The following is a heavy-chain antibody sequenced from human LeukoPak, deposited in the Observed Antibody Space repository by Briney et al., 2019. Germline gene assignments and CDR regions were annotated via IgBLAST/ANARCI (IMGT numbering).Heavy chain of an antibody. D-gene: IGHD5-12*01. J-gene: IGHJ5*02. CDR3: AKDSGFNWFDP. Sequence: GGSLRLSCAASGFTFSSYGMHWVRQAPGKGLEWVAVISYDGSNKYYADSVKGRFTISRDNSKNTLYLQMNSLRAEDTAVYYCAKDSGFNWFDPWGQGTLVTVSS. CDR2: ISYDGSNK. CDR1: GFTFSSYG. V-gene: IGHV3-30*18.